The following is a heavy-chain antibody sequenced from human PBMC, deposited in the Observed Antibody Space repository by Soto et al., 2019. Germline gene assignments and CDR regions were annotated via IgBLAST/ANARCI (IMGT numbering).Heavy chain of an antibody. CDR3: VTDEVPQ. V-gene: IGHV3-15*07. J-gene: IGHJ4*02. CDR2: IKRDADGGTT. CDR1: GLRLSDAW. Sequence: EVQVVESGGGLVKPGGSLRLSCAATGLRLSDAWVHWVRQAPGKGLQWVGRIKRDADGGTTDYAAPVKGRFIISRDDSKNTLFLHMNSLISDDTGVYYCVTDEVPQWGQGTLVTVSP.